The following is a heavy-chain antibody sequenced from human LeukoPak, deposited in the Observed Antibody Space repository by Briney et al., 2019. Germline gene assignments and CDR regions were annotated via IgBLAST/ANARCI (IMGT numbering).Heavy chain of an antibody. D-gene: IGHD3-22*01. CDR3: ATRISYYYDSSGYLDAFDI. CDR2: FDPEDGET. J-gene: IGHJ3*02. CDR1: GYTLTELS. V-gene: IGHV1-24*01. Sequence: GASVKVSCKVSGYTLTELSMHWVRQAPGKGLEWMGGFDPEDGETIYAQKFQGGVTMTEDTSTDTAYMELSSLRSEDTAVYYCATRISYYYDSSGYLDAFDIWGQGTMVTVSS.